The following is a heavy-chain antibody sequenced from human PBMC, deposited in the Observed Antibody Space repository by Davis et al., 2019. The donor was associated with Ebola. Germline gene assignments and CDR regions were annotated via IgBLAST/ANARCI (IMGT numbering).Heavy chain of an antibody. J-gene: IGHJ6*02. Sequence: SLKISCAAPGFTFDDYAMHWVRQAPGKGLEWVSGISWNSGSIGYADSVKGRFTISRDNSKNTLYLQMNSLRAEDTAVYYCARDGLLDYGYYYYGMDVWGQGTTVTVSS. D-gene: IGHD4-17*01. CDR1: GFTFDDYA. CDR3: ARDGLLDYGYYYYGMDV. V-gene: IGHV3-9*01. CDR2: ISWNSGSI.